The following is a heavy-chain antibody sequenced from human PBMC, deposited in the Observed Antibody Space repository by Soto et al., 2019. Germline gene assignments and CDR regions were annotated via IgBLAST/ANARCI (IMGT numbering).Heavy chain of an antibody. CDR3: ARGRRGYNYVLDY. CDR1: GGSFSGYY. V-gene: IGHV4-34*01. J-gene: IGHJ4*02. D-gene: IGHD5-12*01. CDR2: INHSGST. Sequence: QVQLQQWGAGLLKPSETLSLTCAVYGGSFSGYYWSWIRQPPGKGLEWIGEINHSGSTNYNPSLNSRVXXSXDXSKNQFSLKLSSVPAADTAVYYCARGRRGYNYVLDYWGQGTLVTVSS.